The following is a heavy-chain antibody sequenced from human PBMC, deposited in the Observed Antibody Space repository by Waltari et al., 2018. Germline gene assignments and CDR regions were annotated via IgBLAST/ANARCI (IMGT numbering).Heavy chain of an antibody. V-gene: IGHV3-7*01. D-gene: IGHD4-17*01. CDR3: ARADSSTLTGDAFDI. CDR2: IKQDGSEK. CDR1: GFTFSSYW. Sequence: EVQLVESGGGLVQPGGSLRLSCAASGFTFSSYWMSWVRQAPGKGLEWVANIKQDGSEKYYVDSVKGRFTISRDNAKNSLYLQMNSLRVEDTAVYYCARADSSTLTGDAFDIWGQGTMVTVSS. J-gene: IGHJ3*02.